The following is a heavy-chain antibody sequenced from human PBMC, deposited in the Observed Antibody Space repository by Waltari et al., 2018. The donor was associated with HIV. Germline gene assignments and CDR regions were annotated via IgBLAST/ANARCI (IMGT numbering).Heavy chain of an antibody. J-gene: IGHJ6*02. CDR2: FDPEENET. V-gene: IGHV1-24*01. D-gene: IGHD3-10*01. Sequence: QVQLVQSGAEVKKPGASVKVSCKVSGYTPTELSLHWVRQAPGKGLEWMGNFDPEENETMYEQKFQGRSPMTEDTSSDTAYMELSGLTSGDTAVYYCATDFSGMVRAYSDYSLDVWGQGTTVTVSS. CDR1: GYTPTELS. CDR3: ATDFSGMVRAYSDYSLDV.